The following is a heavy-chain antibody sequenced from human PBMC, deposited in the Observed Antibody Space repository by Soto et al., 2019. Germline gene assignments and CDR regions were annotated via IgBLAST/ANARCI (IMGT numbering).Heavy chain of an antibody. V-gene: IGHV4-59*01. CDR1: GGSISSYY. D-gene: IGHD1-26*01. J-gene: IGHJ5*02. Sequence: PSETLSLTCTVSGGSISSYYWSWIRQPPGKGLEWIGYIYYSGSTNYNPSLKSRVTISVDTSKNQFSLKLSSVTAADTAVYYCARDRGWYSGSYFWFDPWGQGTLVTSPQ. CDR2: IYYSGST. CDR3: ARDRGWYSGSYFWFDP.